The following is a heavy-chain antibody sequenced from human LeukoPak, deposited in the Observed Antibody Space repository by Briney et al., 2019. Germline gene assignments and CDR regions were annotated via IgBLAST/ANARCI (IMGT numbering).Heavy chain of an antibody. V-gene: IGHV4-34*01. CDR2: INHSGGT. J-gene: IGHJ4*02. CDR1: GGSFSDFY. CDR3: ASDIAAAWYYY. Sequence: PSETLSLTCAVYGGSFSDFYGSWIRQPPGKGLEWIGEINHSGGTNYNPSLKSRVTISVDTSKKQFSLKLRSVTAADTAVYYCASDIAAAWYYYWGQGTLVTVSS. D-gene: IGHD6-13*01.